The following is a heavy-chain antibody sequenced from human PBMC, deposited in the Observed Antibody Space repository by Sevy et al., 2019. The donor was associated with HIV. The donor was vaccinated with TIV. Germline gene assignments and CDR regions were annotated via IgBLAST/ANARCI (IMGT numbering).Heavy chain of an antibody. CDR3: ARGSGVAFDY. CDR1: GFPFSSHW. CDR2: INSDDTSI. Sequence: GGSLRLSCEASGFPFSSHWMHWVRQGPGQGLVWVSGINSDDTSIPYADSVKGRFTISSDNVKNTLYLQMSSLRAEDTVLYYCARGSGVAFDYWGQGTLVTVSS. V-gene: IGHV3-74*01. J-gene: IGHJ4*02. D-gene: IGHD3-10*01.